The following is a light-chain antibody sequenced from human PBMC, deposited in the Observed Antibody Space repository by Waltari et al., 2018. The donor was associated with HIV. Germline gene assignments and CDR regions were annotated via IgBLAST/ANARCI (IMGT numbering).Light chain of an antibody. CDR3: QQYHTYPFT. Sequence: DIQMTQSPSSVSVSVGDRVTITCRASQDISGWLAWHQQRSETAPKSLLHAASTLHNGVPSRFSGSGSGTEFNLTISSPQPEDSAIYYCQQYHTYPFTFGQGTRVEIK. V-gene: IGKV1D-16*01. CDR2: AAS. CDR1: QDISGW. J-gene: IGKJ5*01.